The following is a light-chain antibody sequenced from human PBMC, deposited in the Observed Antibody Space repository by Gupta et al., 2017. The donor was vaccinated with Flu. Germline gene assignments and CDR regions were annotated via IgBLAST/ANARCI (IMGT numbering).Light chain of an antibody. V-gene: IGLV3-21*02. Sequence: SYVLTQPPSVSVAPGQTDRNACGGNHIGRKSVHWSQQKSDQAPVLIVDYESDRPSGIPERFSCSPVGNTATPITSGVEAGDEADDYWYVWDDVSDHPGVLGGGTKLTVL. CDR2: YES. CDR3: YVWDDVSDHPGV. CDR1: HIGRKS. J-gene: IGLJ2*01.